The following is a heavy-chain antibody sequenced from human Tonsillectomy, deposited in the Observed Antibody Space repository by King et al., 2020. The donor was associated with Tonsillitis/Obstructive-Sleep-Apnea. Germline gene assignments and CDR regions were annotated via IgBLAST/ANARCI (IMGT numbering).Heavy chain of an antibody. J-gene: IGHJ4*02. CDR3: AREGGRGMGFDY. Sequence: QLVESGGGLVQSGGSLRLSCAASGFTFSLYWMSWVRQAPGKGLEGVANIKQDGREKHYVDSVKGRFTISRDNAKNSLSLQLNSLRAEDTAVYYCAREGGRGMGFDYWGQGTLVTVSS. V-gene: IGHV3-7*01. D-gene: IGHD3-16*01. CDR2: IKQDGREK. CDR1: GFTFSLYW.